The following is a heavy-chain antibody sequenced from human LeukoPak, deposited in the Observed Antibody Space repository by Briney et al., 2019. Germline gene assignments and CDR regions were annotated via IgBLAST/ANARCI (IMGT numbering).Heavy chain of an antibody. Sequence: PSETLSLTCTVSGGSISSGGYYWGWIRQPPRKGLEWIGSIYYSGSTYYNPSLKSRVTISVDTSKNQFSLKLSSVTAADTAVYYCARHPAMVRGVIIPDDAFDIWGQGTMVTVSS. V-gene: IGHV4-39*01. CDR2: IYYSGST. D-gene: IGHD3-10*01. J-gene: IGHJ3*02. CDR1: GGSISSGGYY. CDR3: ARHPAMVRGVIIPDDAFDI.